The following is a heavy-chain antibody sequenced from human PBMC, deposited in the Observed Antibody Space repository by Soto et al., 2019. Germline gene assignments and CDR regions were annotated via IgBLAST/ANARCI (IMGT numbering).Heavy chain of an antibody. Sequence: QVQLVQSGAEVKKPGASVKVSCKASGYTFTSYGISWVRQAPGQGLEWMGWISAYNGNTNYAQKLQGRVTRTTDTSTSTAYMELRSLRSDDTAVYYCARGYCSSTSCPPNYYYGMDVWGQGTTVTVSS. CDR2: ISAYNGNT. V-gene: IGHV1-18*01. D-gene: IGHD2-2*01. CDR3: ARGYCSSTSCPPNYYYGMDV. CDR1: GYTFTSYG. J-gene: IGHJ6*02.